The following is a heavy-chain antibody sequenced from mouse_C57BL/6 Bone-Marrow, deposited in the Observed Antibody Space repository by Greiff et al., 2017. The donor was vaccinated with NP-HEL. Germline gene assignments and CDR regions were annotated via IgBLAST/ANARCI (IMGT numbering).Heavy chain of an antibody. J-gene: IGHJ3*01. CDR2: IDPENGDT. D-gene: IGHD1-1*01. V-gene: IGHV14-4*01. Sequence: VQLQQSGAELVRPGASVKLSCTASGFNIKDDYMHWVKQRPEQGLEWIGWIDPENGDTEYASKFQGKATITADTSSNTAYLQLSSLTSEDTAVYYCTTSTVGAPGAFWGKGTLVTVSA. CDR1: GFNIKDDY. CDR3: TTSTVGAPGAF.